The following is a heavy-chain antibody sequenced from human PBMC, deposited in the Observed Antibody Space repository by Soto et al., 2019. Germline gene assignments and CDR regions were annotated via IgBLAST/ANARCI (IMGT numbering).Heavy chain of an antibody. D-gene: IGHD4-17*01. CDR3: ARTTVVTIPFDY. J-gene: IGHJ4*02. Sequence: SETLSLTCTVSGGSVSSGSYYWSWIRQPPGKGLEWIGYIYYSGSTNYNPSLKSRVTTSVDTSKNQFSLKLSSVTAADTAVYYCARTTVVTIPFDYWGQGTLVTVSS. CDR1: GGSVSSGSYY. V-gene: IGHV4-61*01. CDR2: IYYSGST.